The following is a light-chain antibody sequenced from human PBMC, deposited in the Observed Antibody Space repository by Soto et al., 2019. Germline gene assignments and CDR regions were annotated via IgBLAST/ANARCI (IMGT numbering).Light chain of an antibody. CDR1: QSVSSF. Sequence: EIVLTQSPGTLSLSPGEKATLSCRASQSVSSFLAWYQQKPGQAPRLLIYGASTRITGIPDRFSGVGSGTDFTLTISRLDPDDFAVYYCQHYSDLPRTFGQGTKVEIK. CDR2: GAS. V-gene: IGKV3-20*01. J-gene: IGKJ1*01. CDR3: QHYSDLPRT.